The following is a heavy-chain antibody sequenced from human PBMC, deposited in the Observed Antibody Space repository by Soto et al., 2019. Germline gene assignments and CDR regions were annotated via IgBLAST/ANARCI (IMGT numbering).Heavy chain of an antibody. D-gene: IGHD6-19*01. CDR3: ARDPTEEGLDY. V-gene: IGHV1-2*02. J-gene: IGHJ4*02. CDR2: INPNSGGT. Sequence: WRRQAPGQGLEWMGWINPNSGGTNYAQKFQGRVTMTRDTSISTAYMELSRLRSDDTAVYYCARDPTEEGLDYWGQGTLVTVSS.